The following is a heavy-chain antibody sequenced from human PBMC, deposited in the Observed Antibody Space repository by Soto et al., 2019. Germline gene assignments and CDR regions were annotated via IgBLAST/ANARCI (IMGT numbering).Heavy chain of an antibody. CDR1: GGSISSYY. D-gene: IGHD2-2*01. CDR3: ASKTRAGGLYP. J-gene: IGHJ5*02. CDR2: IYYRGST. Sequence: PSETLSLTCTVSGGSISSYYWSWIRQPPGKGLEWIGYIYYRGSTNYNPSLKSRVTISVDTSKNQFSLTLSSVTAADTAVYYCASKTRAGGLYPWGQGTLVTVSS. V-gene: IGHV4-59*01.